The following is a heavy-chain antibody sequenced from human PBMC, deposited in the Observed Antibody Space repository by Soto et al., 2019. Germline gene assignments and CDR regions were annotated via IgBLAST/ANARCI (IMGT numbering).Heavy chain of an antibody. CDR3: ARQGGGHSNYYYYGMDV. D-gene: IGHD3-16*01. J-gene: IGHJ6*02. Sequence: PGESLKISCKGSGYSFTHYWIGWVRQMPGKGLEWMGIIYPGDSDTRYSPSFQGQVTFSVDKSVSTAYLQWSSLKASDTAIYYCARQGGGHSNYYYYGMDVWGQGTTVTVSS. V-gene: IGHV5-51*01. CDR1: GYSFTHYW. CDR2: IYPGDSDT.